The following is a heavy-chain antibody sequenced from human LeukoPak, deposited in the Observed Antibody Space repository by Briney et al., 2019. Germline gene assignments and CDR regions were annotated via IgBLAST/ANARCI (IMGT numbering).Heavy chain of an antibody. D-gene: IGHD5-18*01. CDR3: ARQDTAIIADAFDI. V-gene: IGHV4-59*08. Sequence: SETLSLTCTVSGGSISRYYWSWIRQPPGKGLEWIGYIYYSGSTNYNPSLKSRVTISVDTSKNQFSLKLSSVTAADTAVYYCARQDTAIIADAFDIWGQGTMVTVSS. CDR1: GGSISRYY. J-gene: IGHJ3*02. CDR2: IYYSGST.